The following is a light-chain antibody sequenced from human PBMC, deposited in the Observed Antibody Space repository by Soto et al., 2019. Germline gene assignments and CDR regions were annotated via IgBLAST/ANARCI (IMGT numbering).Light chain of an antibody. V-gene: IGKV3-20*01. CDR3: QQYSDLPMT. CDR2: GAS. CDR1: QSVSNY. J-gene: IGKJ1*01. Sequence: EIVLTQSPGTLSWSPGERATLSCGASQSVSNYLAWYQQKPGQAPRLLIYGASRRATGIPDRFSGSASGTDFTLTISRLEPEDFAVYFCQQYSDLPMTFGQGTKVDIK.